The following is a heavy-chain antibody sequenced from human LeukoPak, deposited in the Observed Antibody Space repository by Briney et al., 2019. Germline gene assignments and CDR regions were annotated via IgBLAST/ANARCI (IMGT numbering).Heavy chain of an antibody. CDR2: IYYSGST. D-gene: IGHD2-2*01. Sequence: SETLSLTCTVSGGSISSYYWSWIRQPPGKGLEWIGYIYYSGSTNYNPSLKSRVTISVDTSKNQFSLKLSSVTAADTAVYYCASTRTLDYYGMDVWGQGTTVTVSS. CDR3: ASTRTLDYYGMDV. J-gene: IGHJ6*02. V-gene: IGHV4-59*08. CDR1: GGSISSYY.